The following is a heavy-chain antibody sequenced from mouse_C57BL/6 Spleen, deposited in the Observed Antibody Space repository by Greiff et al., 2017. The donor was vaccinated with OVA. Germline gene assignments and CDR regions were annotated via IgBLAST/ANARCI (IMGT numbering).Heavy chain of an antibody. Sequence: DVMLVESGGGLVKPGGSLKLSCAASGFTFSDYGMHWVRQAPEKGLEWVAYISSGSSTIYYADTVKGRFTISRDNAKNTLFLQMTSLRSEDTAMYYCARLGRKGGFDYWGQGTTLTVSS. CDR1: GFTFSDYG. CDR2: ISSGSSTI. V-gene: IGHV5-17*01. J-gene: IGHJ2*01. D-gene: IGHD4-1*01. CDR3: ARLGRKGGFDY.